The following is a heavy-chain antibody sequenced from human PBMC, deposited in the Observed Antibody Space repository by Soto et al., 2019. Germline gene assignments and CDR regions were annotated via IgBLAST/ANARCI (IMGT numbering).Heavy chain of an antibody. Sequence: GGSLRLSCAASGFTFSSYAMHWVRQAPGKGLEWVAVISYDGSNKYYADSVKGRFTISRDNSKNTLYLQMNSLRAEDTAVYYCARGQRVVRIFTLWDFDYWGKGTMVT. CDR1: GFTFSSYA. J-gene: IGHJ4*02. D-gene: IGHD3-3*01. CDR2: ISYDGSNK. V-gene: IGHV3-30-3*01. CDR3: ARGQRVVRIFTLWDFDY.